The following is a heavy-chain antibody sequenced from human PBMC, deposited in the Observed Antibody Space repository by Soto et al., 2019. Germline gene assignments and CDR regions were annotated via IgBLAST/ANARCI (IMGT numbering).Heavy chain of an antibody. CDR2: INHSGST. V-gene: IGHV4-34*01. Sequence: PSETLSLTCAVYGGSFSGYYWSWIRQPPGKGLEWIGEINHSGSTNYNPSLKSRVTISVDTSKNQFSLKLSSVTAADTAVYYCAIGLSSQGYCSGGSCHFDIWGQGTMVTVSS. CDR3: AIGLSSQGYCSGGSCHFDI. CDR1: GGSFSGYY. J-gene: IGHJ3*02. D-gene: IGHD2-15*01.